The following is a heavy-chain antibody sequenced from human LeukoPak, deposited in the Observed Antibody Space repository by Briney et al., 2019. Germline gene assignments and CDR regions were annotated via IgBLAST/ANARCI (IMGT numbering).Heavy chain of an antibody. CDR1: GYSISSGYY. D-gene: IGHD3-16*01. J-gene: IGHJ6*03. Sequence: PSETLSLTCAVSGYSISSGYYWGGIRQPPGKGQEWMGRIYHSGSTYYNPSLKSRVTISVDTSKNQFSLKLSSVTAADTAVYYCARRGTNYYYYMDVWGKGTTVTVSS. V-gene: IGHV4-38-2*01. CDR3: ARRGTNYYYYMDV. CDR2: IYHSGST.